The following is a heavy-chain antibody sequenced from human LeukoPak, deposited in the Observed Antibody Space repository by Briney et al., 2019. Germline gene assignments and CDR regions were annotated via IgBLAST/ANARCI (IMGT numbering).Heavy chain of an antibody. Sequence: GGSLRLSCAASGFTFSSHAMNWVRQAPGKGLEWVSGISNSGGNTYYADSVKGRFTISRDNSKNTLYLQMNSLRAEDTAVYYCAKDLCGGYDFDYWGQGTLVTVSS. CDR1: GFTFSSHA. V-gene: IGHV3-23*01. J-gene: IGHJ4*02. CDR3: AKDLCGGYDFDY. CDR2: ISNSGGNT. D-gene: IGHD5-12*01.